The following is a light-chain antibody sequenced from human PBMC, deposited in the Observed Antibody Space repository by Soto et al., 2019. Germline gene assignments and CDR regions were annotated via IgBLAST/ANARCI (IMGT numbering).Light chain of an antibody. Sequence: ALTQPPSVSGSPGQSVTISCTGTSSDVGGYNYVAWYQQHPGKAPKVMIYDVSKRPSGVPDRFSGSKSGNTASLTISGLQAEDEADYYCCSNAGKLEVFGTGTKVTVL. CDR1: SSDVGGYNY. CDR3: CSNAGKLEV. V-gene: IGLV2-11*01. CDR2: DVS. J-gene: IGLJ1*01.